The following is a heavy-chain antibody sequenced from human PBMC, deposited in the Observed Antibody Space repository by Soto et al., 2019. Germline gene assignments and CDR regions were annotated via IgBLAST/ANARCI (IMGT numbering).Heavy chain of an antibody. V-gene: IGHV1-69*13. J-gene: IGHJ4*02. Sequence: SVQVSCKASGGTFSSYAISWVRQAPGQGLEWMGGIIPIFGTANYAQKFQGRVTITADESTSTAYMELSSLRSEDTAVYYCARMGRLPAALPTDFDYWGQGTLVTV. CDR1: GGTFSSYA. CDR2: IIPIFGTA. CDR3: ARMGRLPAALPTDFDY. D-gene: IGHD2-2*02.